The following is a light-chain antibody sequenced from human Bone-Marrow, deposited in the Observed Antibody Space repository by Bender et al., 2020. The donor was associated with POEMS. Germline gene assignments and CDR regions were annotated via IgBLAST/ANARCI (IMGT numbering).Light chain of an antibody. J-gene: IGLJ2*01. CDR1: SSDVGTYNL. V-gene: IGLV2-23*01. CDR3: SSYASSTII. CDR2: EGI. Sequence: QSALTQHASVSGSPGQSITISCTGTSSDVGTYNLVSWYQQHPGNVPKLIIYEGIKRPSGVSPRFSGSKSGDTASLTIPGLQPDDEVEYHCSSYASSTIIFGGGTKLTVL.